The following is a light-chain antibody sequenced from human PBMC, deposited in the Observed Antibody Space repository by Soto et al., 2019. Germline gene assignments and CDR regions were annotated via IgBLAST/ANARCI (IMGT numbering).Light chain of an antibody. J-gene: IGKJ4*01. CDR2: DAS. CDR3: QKYSTYTIT. V-gene: IGKV1-5*01. CDR1: ETINTW. Sequence: DIQMAQAPSSLSVSVGDRVTITCRASETINTWLAWYQQKPGKAPKILIYDASKLEPGVPSRLSGGGSGTEFTLTISSLQPDDFATYYCQKYSTYTITFGGGTKVDIK.